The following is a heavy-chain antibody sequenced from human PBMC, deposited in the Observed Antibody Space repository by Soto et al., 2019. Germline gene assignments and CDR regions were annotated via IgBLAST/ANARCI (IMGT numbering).Heavy chain of an antibody. CDR3: AKEITMVRGVIVPQDWFDP. V-gene: IGHV3-23*01. Sequence: PGGSLRLSCAASGFTFSSYAMSWVRQAPGKGLEWLSAISGSSINTYYAASVKGRFTISRDNSNNMLYLQMNSLRVDDTAIYYCAKEITMVRGVIVPQDWFDPWGQGTLVTVSS. CDR2: ISGSSINT. D-gene: IGHD3-10*01. CDR1: GFTFSSYA. J-gene: IGHJ5*02.